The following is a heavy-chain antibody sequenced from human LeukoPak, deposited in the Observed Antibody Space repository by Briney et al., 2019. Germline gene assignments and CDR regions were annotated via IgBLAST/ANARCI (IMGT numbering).Heavy chain of an antibody. CDR2: IRAYNGNT. CDR3: ARVGVLLWFGELFPHNYYYYYMDV. V-gene: IGHV1-18*01. Sequence: ASVKLSCKASGYTFTTYDINWVRQATGQGLEWKGWIRAYNGNTNYAQKFQGRVTMTTDTSTSTAYMELRSLRSDHTAVYYCARVGVLLWFGELFPHNYYYYYMDVWGKGTTVTISS. D-gene: IGHD3-10*01. J-gene: IGHJ6*03. CDR1: GYTFTTYD.